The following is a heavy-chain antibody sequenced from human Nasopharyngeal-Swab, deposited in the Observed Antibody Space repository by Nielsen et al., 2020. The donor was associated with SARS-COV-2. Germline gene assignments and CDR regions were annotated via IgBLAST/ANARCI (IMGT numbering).Heavy chain of an antibody. CDR2: IIHIFGTA. CDR1: GGTFSSYA. Sequence: SVKVSCTASGGTFSSYAISWVRQAPGQGLEWMGGIIHIFGTANYAQKFQGRVTITADESTSTAYMELSSLRSEDTAVYYCARGNNWSAIGGHFDSWGQGTLVTVSS. J-gene: IGHJ4*02. CDR3: ARGNNWSAIGGHFDS. D-gene: IGHD1-1*01. V-gene: IGHV1-69*13.